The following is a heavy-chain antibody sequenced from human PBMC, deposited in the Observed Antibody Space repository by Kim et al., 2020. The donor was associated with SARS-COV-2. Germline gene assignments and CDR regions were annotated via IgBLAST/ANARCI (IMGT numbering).Heavy chain of an antibody. CDR2: IYTSGST. J-gene: IGHJ4*02. CDR1: GGSISSYY. D-gene: IGHD2-2*02. V-gene: IGHV4-4*07. Sequence: ETLSLTCTVSGGSISSYYWSWIRQPAGKGLEWIGRIYTSGSTNYNPSLKSRVTMSVDTSKNQFSLKLSPVTAADTAVYYCARDCSSTSCYRYWGQGTLVTISS. CDR3: ARDCSSTSCYRY.